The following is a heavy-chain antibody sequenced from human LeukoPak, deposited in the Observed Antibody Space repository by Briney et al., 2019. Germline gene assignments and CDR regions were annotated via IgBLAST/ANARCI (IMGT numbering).Heavy chain of an antibody. CDR3: ARDKKLHDSVDSGWTLYYYYMDV. J-gene: IGHJ6*03. CDR2: ISAYNGNT. V-gene: IGHV1-18*01. CDR1: GYTFTSYG. D-gene: IGHD6-19*01. Sequence: ASVKVSCKASGYTFTSYGISWVRQAPGQGLEWMGWISAYNGNTNYAQKLQGRVTMTTDTSTSTAYMELRSLRSDDTAVYYCARDKKLHDSVDSGWTLYYYYMDVWGKGTTVTVSS.